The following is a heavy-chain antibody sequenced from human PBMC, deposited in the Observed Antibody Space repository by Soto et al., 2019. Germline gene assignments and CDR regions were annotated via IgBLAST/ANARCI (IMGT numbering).Heavy chain of an antibody. Sequence: PGGSLRLSCAASGCTFSSDAMSWVRQAPGKGLEWVSAISGSGGSTDYADSVKGRVTISIDNSKNTMYLQMNSLRAEDTGVYYCAKDLGYCRSTSRQTDYYGMDVWGQGTTVTVSS. CDR2: ISGSGGST. V-gene: IGHV3-23*01. D-gene: IGHD2-2*01. J-gene: IGHJ6*02. CDR3: AKDLGYCRSTSRQTDYYGMDV. CDR1: GCTFSSDA.